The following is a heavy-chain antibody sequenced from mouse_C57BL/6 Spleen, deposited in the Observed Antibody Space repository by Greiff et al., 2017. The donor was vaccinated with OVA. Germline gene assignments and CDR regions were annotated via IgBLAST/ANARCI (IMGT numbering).Heavy chain of an antibody. D-gene: IGHD2-4*01. Sequence: QVQLQQPGAELVMPGASVKLSCKASGYTFTSYWMHWVKQRPGQGLEWIGEIDPSDSYTNYNQKFKGKSTLTVDKSSSTAYMQLSSLTSEDSAVYYCARGDMDYDGAWFAYWGQGTLVTVSA. CDR3: ARGDMDYDGAWFAY. CDR1: GYTFTSYW. V-gene: IGHV1-69*01. J-gene: IGHJ3*01. CDR2: IDPSDSYT.